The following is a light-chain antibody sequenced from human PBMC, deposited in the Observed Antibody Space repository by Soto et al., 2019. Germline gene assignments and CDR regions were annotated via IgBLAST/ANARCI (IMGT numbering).Light chain of an antibody. CDR2: AAS. J-gene: IGKJ4*01. Sequence: DIQMTQSPSSLSASVGDRVTITCRASQGISNYLAWYQQKPGKVPKLLIYAASTLQSGVPSRFSGSGSGTDFALTISSLQPEDVATYYCQKYNSAPPLTFGGGTKVEIK. CDR3: QKYNSAPPLT. CDR1: QGISNY. V-gene: IGKV1-27*01.